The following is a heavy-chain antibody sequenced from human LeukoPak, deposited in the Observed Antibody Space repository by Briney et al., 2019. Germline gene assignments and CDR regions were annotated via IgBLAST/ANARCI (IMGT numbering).Heavy chain of an antibody. CDR1: GFTFSSYS. CDR3: ARDRVPAALNWFDP. V-gene: IGHV3-21*01. CDR2: ISSSDTCI. Sequence: PGGSLRLSCAASGFTFSSYSMNWVRQAPGKGLEWVSSISSSDTCIYYADSVKGRFTISRDNAKNSLYLQMNSLRAEDTAVYYCARDRVPAALNWFDPWGQGTLVTVSS. J-gene: IGHJ5*02. D-gene: IGHD2-2*01.